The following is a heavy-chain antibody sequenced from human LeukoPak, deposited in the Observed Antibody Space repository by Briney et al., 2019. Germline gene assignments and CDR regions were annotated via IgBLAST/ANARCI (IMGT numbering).Heavy chain of an antibody. CDR1: GFTFSSYG. CDR3: AKVREDRYYNSPGFYLDY. J-gene: IGHJ4*02. D-gene: IGHD3-22*01. CDR2: ISYDGSDK. Sequence: PGGSLRLPCAASGFTFSSYGMHWVRQAPGKGLEWVAAISYDGSDKYYTDSMKGRFTISRVNSENTLYLQMNSLRSKDTAIYYCAKVREDRYYNSPGFYLDYWGQGTLVTVSS. V-gene: IGHV3-30*18.